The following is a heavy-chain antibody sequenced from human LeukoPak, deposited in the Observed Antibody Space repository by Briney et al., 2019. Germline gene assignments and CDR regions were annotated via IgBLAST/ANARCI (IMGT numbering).Heavy chain of an antibody. J-gene: IGHJ6*02. CDR2: MNPNSGNT. D-gene: IGHD6-19*01. CDR3: ASVKSSSGWYFEYYFPYGMDV. CDR1: GYTFTSYD. Sequence: VASVKVSCKASGYTFTSYDINWVRQATGQGLEWMGWMNPNSGNTGYAQKFQGRVTMTRNTSISTAYMELSSLRSEDTAVYYCASVKSSSGWYFEYYFPYGMDVWGQGTTVTVSS. V-gene: IGHV1-8*01.